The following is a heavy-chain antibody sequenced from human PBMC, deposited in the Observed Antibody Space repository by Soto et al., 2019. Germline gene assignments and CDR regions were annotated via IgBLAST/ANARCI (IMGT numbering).Heavy chain of an antibody. CDR3: ARSRVVAAFDY. V-gene: IGHV4-59*08. J-gene: IGHJ4*02. Sequence: SETLSLTCTVSGGSISSYYWSWIRQPPGKGLEWIGYIYYSGSTNYNPSLKSRVTISVDTSKNQFSLKLSSVTAADTAVYYCARSRVVAAFDYWGQRTLVTVSS. CDR2: IYYSGST. CDR1: GGSISSYY. D-gene: IGHD2-15*01.